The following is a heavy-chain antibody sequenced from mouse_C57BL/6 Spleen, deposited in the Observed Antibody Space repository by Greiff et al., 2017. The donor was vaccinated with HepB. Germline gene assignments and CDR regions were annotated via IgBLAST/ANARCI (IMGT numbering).Heavy chain of an antibody. CDR3: ARSYYGSSFAY. CDR1: GYTFTDYN. Sequence: EVQLQQSGPELVKPGASVKMSCKASGYTFTDYNMHWVKQSHGKSLEWIGYINPNNGGTSYNQKFKGKATLTVNKSSSTAYMELRSLTSEDYAVYYCARSYYGSSFAYWGQGTLVTVSA. D-gene: IGHD1-1*01. CDR2: INPNNGGT. J-gene: IGHJ3*01. V-gene: IGHV1-22*01.